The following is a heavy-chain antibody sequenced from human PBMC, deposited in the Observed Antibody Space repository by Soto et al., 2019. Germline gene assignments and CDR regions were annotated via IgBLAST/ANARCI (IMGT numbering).Heavy chain of an antibody. J-gene: IGHJ6*02. Sequence: EVPLVESGGGLVQPGGSLRLSCAASAFTFSSYWMNWVRQAPGKGPVWVSRINSEGSITGYADSVKGRFTISRDNAKNTLYLQMNSLSAEDTAVYYCARRDQIAYYYGMDVWGQGTTVTVSS. D-gene: IGHD2-21*01. CDR2: INSEGSIT. CDR3: ARRDQIAYYYGMDV. V-gene: IGHV3-74*01. CDR1: AFTFSSYW.